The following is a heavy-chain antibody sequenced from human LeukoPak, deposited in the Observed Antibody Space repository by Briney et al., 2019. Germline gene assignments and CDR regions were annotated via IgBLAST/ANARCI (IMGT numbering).Heavy chain of an antibody. CDR1: GFTLSTYA. V-gene: IGHV3-21*01. CDR3: AKGYGWEASYYYYYMDV. D-gene: IGHD1-26*01. CDR2: ISSSSSYI. J-gene: IGHJ6*03. Sequence: GGSLRLSCAASGFTLSTYAMSWVRQAPGKGLEWVSSISSSSSYIYYADSVKGRFTISRDNSKNTLYLQMNSLRAEDTAVYYCAKGYGWEASYYYYYMDVWGKGTTVTISS.